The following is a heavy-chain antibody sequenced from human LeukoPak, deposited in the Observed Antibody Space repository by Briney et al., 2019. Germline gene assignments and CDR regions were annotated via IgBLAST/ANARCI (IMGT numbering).Heavy chain of an antibody. CDR3: AKAPERWELLKIDY. Sequence: GGSLRLSCAASGFTFSSYAMSWVRQAPGKGLEWVSAISGSGGSTYYADSVKGRFTISRDNSKNTLYLQMNSLRAEDTAVYYCAKAPERWELLKIDYWGQGTLVTVSS. J-gene: IGHJ4*02. D-gene: IGHD1-26*01. V-gene: IGHV3-23*01. CDR1: GFTFSSYA. CDR2: ISGSGGST.